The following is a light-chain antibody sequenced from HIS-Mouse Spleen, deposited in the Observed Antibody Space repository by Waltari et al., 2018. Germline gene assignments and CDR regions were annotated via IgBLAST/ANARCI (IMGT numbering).Light chain of an antibody. Sequence: SYELPQPPSVSVAPVQTGRITCSGDVLPKKYAYWYQQKSGQAPVLVIYEDSKRPSGIPERFSGSSSGTMATLTISGAQVEDEADYYCYSTDSSGNHRVFGGGTKLTVL. J-gene: IGLJ2*01. CDR2: EDS. V-gene: IGLV3-10*01. CDR1: VLPKKY. CDR3: YSTDSSGNHRV.